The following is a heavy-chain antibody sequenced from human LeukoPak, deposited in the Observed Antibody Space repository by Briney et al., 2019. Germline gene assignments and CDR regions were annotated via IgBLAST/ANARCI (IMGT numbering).Heavy chain of an antibody. V-gene: IGHV3-30*02. Sequence: PGGSLRLSCAASGFTFSSYGMHWVRQAPGKGLEWVAFIRYDGSNKYYADSVKGRFTISRDNSKNTLYLQMNSLRAEDTAVYYCAKDHPPIVVVPAAGFDIWGQGTMVTVSS. J-gene: IGHJ3*02. CDR2: IRYDGSNK. CDR3: AKDHPPIVVVPAAGFDI. D-gene: IGHD2-2*01. CDR1: GFTFSSYG.